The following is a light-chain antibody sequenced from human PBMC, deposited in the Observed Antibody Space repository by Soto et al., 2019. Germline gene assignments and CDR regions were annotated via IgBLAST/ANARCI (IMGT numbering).Light chain of an antibody. V-gene: IGKV3-11*01. CDR1: QSVSSY. J-gene: IGKJ1*01. CDR3: QQYNDWPRT. CDR2: DAS. Sequence: EIVLTQSPATLSLSPGERATLSCRASQSVSSYLAWYQQKPGQAPRLLIYDASNRATGIPARFSGSGSGTDFTLTISSLQSEDSAVYHCQQYNDWPRTFGQGTKVDIK.